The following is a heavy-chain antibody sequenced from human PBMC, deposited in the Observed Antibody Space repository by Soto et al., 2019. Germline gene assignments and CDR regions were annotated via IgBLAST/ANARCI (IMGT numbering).Heavy chain of an antibody. D-gene: IGHD5-12*01. CDR2: ISYDGSRK. V-gene: IGHV3-30*18. J-gene: IGHJ4*02. CDR3: AKDIHPGRDTYHYGADY. CDR1: GFIFSNYG. Sequence: QVQLVESGGGVVQPGTSLTLSCSASGFIFSNYGMHWVRQAPGKGLEWVSIISYDGSRKHYIDSVKGRFTISRDNSKNTLDLQMNSLRAEDTAVFYCAKDIHPGRDTYHYGADYWRQGTLVAVSS.